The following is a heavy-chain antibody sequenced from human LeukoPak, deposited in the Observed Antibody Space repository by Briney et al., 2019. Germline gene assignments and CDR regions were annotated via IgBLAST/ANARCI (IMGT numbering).Heavy chain of an antibody. Sequence: ASVKVSCAASRYTFTHYPMHWVRQAPGQRGEWTGCINAGNGNTNYAQRLQGRVTMTTDTSTSTAYMELRSLRSDDTAVYYCARDPGNYDILTGYYNGMDVWGQGTTVTVSS. D-gene: IGHD3-9*01. CDR1: RYTFTHYP. CDR2: INAGNGNT. V-gene: IGHV1-3*01. CDR3: ARDPGNYDILTGYYNGMDV. J-gene: IGHJ6*02.